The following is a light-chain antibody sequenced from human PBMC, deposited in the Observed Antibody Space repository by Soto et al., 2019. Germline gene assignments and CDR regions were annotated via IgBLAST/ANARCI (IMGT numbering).Light chain of an antibody. CDR1: SSDVGYFNY. Sequence: QSALTQPASVSGSPGQSITISCTATSSDVGYFNYVSWYQQHPGKAPKLLIYELTYRPSGVSNRFSGSKSGNTASLTISGLQAEDEAEYYCCSYVGATTYVFGSGTKLTVL. V-gene: IGLV2-14*01. CDR2: ELT. CDR3: CSYVGATTYV. J-gene: IGLJ1*01.